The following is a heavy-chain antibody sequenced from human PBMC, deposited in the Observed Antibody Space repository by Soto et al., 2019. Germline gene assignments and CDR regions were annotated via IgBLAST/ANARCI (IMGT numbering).Heavy chain of an antibody. CDR1: GFTFSSYD. Sequence: GGSLRLSCAASGFTFSSYDMHWVRQATGKGLEWVSAIGTAGDTYYPGSVKGRFTISRENAKNSLYLQMNSLRAGDTAVYYCARASRVRGEIEVSENAFDIWGQGTMVTVSS. CDR2: IGTAGDT. V-gene: IGHV3-13*01. D-gene: IGHD3-10*01. J-gene: IGHJ3*02. CDR3: ARASRVRGEIEVSENAFDI.